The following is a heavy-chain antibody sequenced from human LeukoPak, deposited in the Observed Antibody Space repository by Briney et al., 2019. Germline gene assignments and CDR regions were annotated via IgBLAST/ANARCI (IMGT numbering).Heavy chain of an antibody. CDR2: ISWNSGSI. CDR1: GFTFDDYA. D-gene: IGHD3-3*01. J-gene: IGHJ6*02. Sequence: GGSLRLSCAASGFTFDDYAMHWVRQAPGKGLEWVSGISWNSGSIGYADSVKGRFTISRDNAKNSLYLQMNSLRAEDTALYYCAKGEYYDFWSGYYYGMDVSGQGTTVTVSS. V-gene: IGHV3-9*01. CDR3: AKGEYYDFWSGYYYGMDV.